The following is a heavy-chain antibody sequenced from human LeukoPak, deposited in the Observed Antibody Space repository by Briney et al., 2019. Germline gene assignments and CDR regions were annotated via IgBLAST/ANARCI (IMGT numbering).Heavy chain of an antibody. CDR1: GFSLSTSGVG. D-gene: IGHD3-10*01. V-gene: IGHV2-5*02. CDR3: AHRRWYYPFES. CDR2: IFWDDDR. Sequence: SGPTLVKPTQTLTLTCTFSGFSLSTSGVGVGWIRQPPGKALEWLALIFWDDDRRYSPSLKSRLTITKDTSKNQVVLTMTNMDPVDTATYYCAHRRWYYPFESWGQGTLVTVSS. J-gene: IGHJ5*01.